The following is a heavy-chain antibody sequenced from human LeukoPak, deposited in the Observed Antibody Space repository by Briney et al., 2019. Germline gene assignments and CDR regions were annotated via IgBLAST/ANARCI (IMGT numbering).Heavy chain of an antibody. CDR2: ISYDGNNK. D-gene: IGHD4-17*01. Sequence: PGRSLRLSCAASGFTFSSYAMHWVRQAPGKGLEWVAVISYDGNNKYYADSVKGRFTISRDNSKNTLYLQMNSLRAEDTALYYCATLPTRGQGTLVTVSS. J-gene: IGHJ4*02. V-gene: IGHV3-30-3*01. CDR1: GFTFSSYA. CDR3: ATLPT.